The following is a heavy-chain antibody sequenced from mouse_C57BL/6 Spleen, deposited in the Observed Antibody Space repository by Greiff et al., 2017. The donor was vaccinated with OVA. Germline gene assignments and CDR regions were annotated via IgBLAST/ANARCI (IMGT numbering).Heavy chain of an antibody. CDR3: ARQLRLQGFDY. J-gene: IGHJ2*01. CDR1: GFTFSDYG. D-gene: IGHD3-2*02. Sequence: DVKLVESGGGLVKPGGSLKLSCAASGFTFSDYGMHWVRQAPEKGLEWVAYISSGSSTIYYADTVKGRFTISRDNAKNTLFLHMTSLRSEDTAMYYCARQLRLQGFDYWGQGTTLTVSS. V-gene: IGHV5-17*01. CDR2: ISSGSSTI.